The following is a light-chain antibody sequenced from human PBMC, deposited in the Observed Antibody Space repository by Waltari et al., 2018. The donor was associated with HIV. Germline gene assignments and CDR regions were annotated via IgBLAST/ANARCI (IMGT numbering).Light chain of an antibody. CDR3: CSYGSSATSVV. V-gene: IGLV2-23*02. J-gene: IGLJ2*01. CDR2: EVT. CDR1: SSGVGNYNL. Sequence: QSALTQPASVSGSPGQSITISCTETSSGVGNYNLVSWYQQYPGKAPKLLIYEVTRRPSGGSTRCSAATSGNTASLTISDVQADDEATYYCCSYGSSATSVVFGGGTRVTV.